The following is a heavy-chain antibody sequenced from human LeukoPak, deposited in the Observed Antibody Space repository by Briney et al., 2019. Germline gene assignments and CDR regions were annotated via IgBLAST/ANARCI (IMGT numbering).Heavy chain of an antibody. CDR1: GYTFTSYY. CDR2: INPSGGST. V-gene: IGHV1-46*01. CDR3: AREDTAMVHDYYYGMDV. D-gene: IGHD5-18*01. J-gene: IGHJ6*02. Sequence: GASVKVSCKASGYTFTSYYMHWVRQAPGQGLEWMGIINPSGGSTSYAQKFQGRVTMTRDTSTSTVYMELSSLRSEDTAVYYCAREDTAMVHDYYYGMDVWGQGTTVTVPS.